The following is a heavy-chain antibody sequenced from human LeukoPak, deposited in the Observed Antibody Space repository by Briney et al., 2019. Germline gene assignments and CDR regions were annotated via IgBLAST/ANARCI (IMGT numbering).Heavy chain of an antibody. Sequence: ASVKVSCKAAGYSFTTFHMNWVRQAPGQGPEWMGWVNPANGNTGFAQKFQGRVTITQNSSVTTVYMELSSLTSEDTAVYYCARRGLVAGIYDLVYGFDLWGQGTMVTVSS. D-gene: IGHD3/OR15-3a*01. CDR2: VNPANGNT. J-gene: IGHJ3*01. V-gene: IGHV1-8*03. CDR3: ARRGLVAGIYDLVYGFDL. CDR1: GYSFTTFH.